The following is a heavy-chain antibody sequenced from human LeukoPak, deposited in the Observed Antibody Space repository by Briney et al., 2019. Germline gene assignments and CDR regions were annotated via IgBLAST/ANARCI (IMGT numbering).Heavy chain of an antibody. Sequence: PGGSLRLSCAASGFTFSSYEMNWVRQAPGKGLEWVSYISSSGSTIYYADSVKGRFTISRDNAKNSLYLQMNSLRAEDTAVYYCARVGSSSSPFDYWGQGTLVNVSS. J-gene: IGHJ4*02. CDR3: ARVGSSSSPFDY. V-gene: IGHV3-48*03. D-gene: IGHD6-6*01. CDR1: GFTFSSYE. CDR2: ISSSGSTI.